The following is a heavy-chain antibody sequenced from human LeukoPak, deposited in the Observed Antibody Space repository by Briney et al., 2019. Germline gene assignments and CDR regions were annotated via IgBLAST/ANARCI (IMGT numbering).Heavy chain of an antibody. CDR3: ARSLRFLEWFTGY. CDR2: IYYSGST. J-gene: IGHJ4*02. D-gene: IGHD3-3*01. V-gene: IGHV4-39*07. CDR1: GGSISSSTYY. Sequence: PSETLSLTCTVSGGSISSSTYYWGWIRQPPGKGLEWIGSIYYSGSTYYNPSLKSRVTISVDTSKNQFSLKLSSVTAADMAVYYCARSLRFLEWFTGYWGQGTLVTVSS.